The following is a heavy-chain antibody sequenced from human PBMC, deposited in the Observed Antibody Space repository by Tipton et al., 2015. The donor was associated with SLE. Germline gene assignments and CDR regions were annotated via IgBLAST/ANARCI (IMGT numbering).Heavy chain of an antibody. CDR1: GGSFSGYY. J-gene: IGHJ4*02. CDR2: INHSGST. V-gene: IGHV4-34*01. D-gene: IGHD6-13*01. Sequence: TLSLTCAVYGGSFSGYYWSWIRQPPGKGLEWIGEINHSGSTNYNSSLKSRVTISVDTSKNQFSLKLSSVTAADTAVYYCARRPYSSSWFFYWGQGTLVTVSS. CDR3: ARRPYSSSWFFY.